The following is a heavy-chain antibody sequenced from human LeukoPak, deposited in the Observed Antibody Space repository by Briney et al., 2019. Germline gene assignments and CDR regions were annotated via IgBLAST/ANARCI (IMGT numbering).Heavy chain of an antibody. CDR1: GFTFNTFA. D-gene: IGHD3-9*01. J-gene: IGHJ4*02. CDR3: AITIPFGY. V-gene: IGHV3-23*01. CDR2: ITGSGANT. Sequence: GGSLRLSCATPGFTFNTFAMSWVRQAPGKGLEWVATITGSGANTYYADSVKGRFDVSRDNSMDTLYLQMNRLKAEDTALFYCAITIPFGYWGQGTLVTVSS.